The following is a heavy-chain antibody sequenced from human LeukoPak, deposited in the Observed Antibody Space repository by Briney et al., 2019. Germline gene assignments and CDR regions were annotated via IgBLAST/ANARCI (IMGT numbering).Heavy chain of an antibody. D-gene: IGHD6-6*01. CDR1: GFTFSSYW. CDR2: INSDGSNT. V-gene: IGHV3-74*01. CDR3: AREYSTSRYFDY. J-gene: IGHJ4*01. Sequence: GESLRLSCAASGFTFSSYWMHWVRQAPGKGLLWVSRINSDGSNTNYADSVKGRFTISRDNANSTLYLQMDSLRAEDTAVYYCAREYSTSRYFDYWGQGTLVTVSS.